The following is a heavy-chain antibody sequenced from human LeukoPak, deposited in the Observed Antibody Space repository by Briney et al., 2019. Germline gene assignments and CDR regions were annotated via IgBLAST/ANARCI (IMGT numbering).Heavy chain of an antibody. J-gene: IGHJ6*03. V-gene: IGHV1-69*13. Sequence: SVKVSCKASGGTFSSYAISWVRHAPGQGLEWMGGIIPIFGTANYAQKFQGRVTITADESTSTAYMELSSLRSEDTAVYYCASTLRWTYYYYYYMDVWGKGTTLTVSS. CDR3: ASTLRWTYYYYYYMDV. CDR2: IIPIFGTA. D-gene: IGHD3/OR15-3a*01. CDR1: GGTFSSYA.